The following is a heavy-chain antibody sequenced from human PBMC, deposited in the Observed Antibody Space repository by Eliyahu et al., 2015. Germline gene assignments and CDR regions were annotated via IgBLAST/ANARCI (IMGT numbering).Heavy chain of an antibody. Sequence: QLQLQESGPGVVKPSETLSLTCTVSGDSISSSSYXWGWIRQSPGKGLEWIGSIYYSGTTYYNPSLKSRVTISVDTSKNQFSLRLSSVTAADTAVFYCARHGGSGSYYGEQYYFDYWGQGTLVTVSS. CDR1: GDSISSSSYX. CDR2: IYYSGTT. D-gene: IGHD1-26*01. V-gene: IGHV4-39*01. J-gene: IGHJ4*02. CDR3: ARHGGSGSYYGEQYYFDY.